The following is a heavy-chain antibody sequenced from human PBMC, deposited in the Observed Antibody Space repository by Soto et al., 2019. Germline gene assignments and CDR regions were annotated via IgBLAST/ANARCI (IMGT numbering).Heavy chain of an antibody. CDR3: ARDRGGPPLRCYYGMDV. V-gene: IGHV3-33*01. Sequence: QVQLVESGGAVVQPGRSLRLSCAASGFTFSSYGMHWVRQAPGKGLEWVAVIWYDGSNKWYADSVKGRFTISRDNSKNTLYLQMNSLRAEDTAVYYCARDRGGPPLRCYYGMDVWGQGTTVTVSS. CDR1: GFTFSSYG. J-gene: IGHJ6*02. CDR2: IWYDGSNK. D-gene: IGHD2-15*01.